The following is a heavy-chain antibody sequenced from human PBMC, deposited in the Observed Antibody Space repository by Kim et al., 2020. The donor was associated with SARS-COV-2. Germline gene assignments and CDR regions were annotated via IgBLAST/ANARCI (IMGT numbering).Heavy chain of an antibody. Sequence: EKYFVDSVQGRFTISTDNTKNALYLQMSGLRAEYTAVYYCARARGGYDLDYWGQGTLVTVST. CDR3: ARARGGYDLDY. D-gene: IGHD5-12*01. CDR2: EK. V-gene: IGHV3-7*01. J-gene: IGHJ4*02.